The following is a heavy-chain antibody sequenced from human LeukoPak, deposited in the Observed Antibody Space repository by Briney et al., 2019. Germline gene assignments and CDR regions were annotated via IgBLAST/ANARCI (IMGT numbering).Heavy chain of an antibody. CDR3: ARRLTQYDCFDP. CDR1: GDSFSSNSVT. CDR2: TYYRSTWYN. J-gene: IGHJ5*02. D-gene: IGHD2-2*01. Sequence: SQTLSLTCAISGDSFSSNSVTWNWIRQSPSRGLEWLGRTYYRSTWYNDYAVSVRGRITVNPDTSKKQFSLHLNSVTPEDTAVYYCARRLTQYDCFDPWGQGILVTVSS. V-gene: IGHV6-1*01.